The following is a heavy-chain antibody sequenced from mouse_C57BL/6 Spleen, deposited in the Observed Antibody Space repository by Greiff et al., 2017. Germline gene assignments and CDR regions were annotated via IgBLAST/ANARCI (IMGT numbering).Heavy chain of an antibody. CDR1: GYSITSGYY. CDR2: ISYDGSN. D-gene: IGHD1-1*01. V-gene: IGHV3-6*01. CDR3: ARDLYYYGSSSPFAY. J-gene: IGHJ3*01. Sequence: VQLQQSGPGLVKPSQSLSLTCSVTGYSITSGYYWNWIRQFPGNKLEWMGYISYDGSNNYNPSLKNRISITRDTSKNQFFLKLNSVTTEDTATYYCARDLYYYGSSSPFAYWGQGTLVTVSA.